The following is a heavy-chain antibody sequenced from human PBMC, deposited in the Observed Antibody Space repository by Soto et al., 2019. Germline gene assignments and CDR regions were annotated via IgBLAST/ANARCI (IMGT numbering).Heavy chain of an antibody. J-gene: IGHJ4*02. Sequence: QVKLQESGPGLVKPSQTLSLSCTVSGGSIRSGGYYWSWIRQHPGKGLEWIGYIYYSGGTDYNPSLKRRVTMSRDTSKNQFSLRLTAVTAADTAVYFCATMHDYGDYAPYDNWGQGTLVTVAT. CDR3: ATMHDYGDYAPYDN. V-gene: IGHV4-31*03. CDR2: IYYSGGT. D-gene: IGHD4-17*01. CDR1: GGSIRSGGYY.